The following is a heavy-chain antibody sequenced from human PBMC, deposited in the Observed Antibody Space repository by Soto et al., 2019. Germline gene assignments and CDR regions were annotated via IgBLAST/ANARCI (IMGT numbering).Heavy chain of an antibody. CDR3: ARAPGSQRAYYYYGMDV. Sequence: QVQLQESGPGLVKPSGTLSLTCAVSGGSISSSNWWSWVRQPPGKGLEWIGEIYHSGSTNYNPSLKSRVTISVDKSKNQFSLKLSSVTAADTAVYYCARAPGSQRAYYYYGMDVWGQGTTVTVSS. J-gene: IGHJ6*02. V-gene: IGHV4-4*02. CDR2: IYHSGST. CDR1: GGSISSSNW.